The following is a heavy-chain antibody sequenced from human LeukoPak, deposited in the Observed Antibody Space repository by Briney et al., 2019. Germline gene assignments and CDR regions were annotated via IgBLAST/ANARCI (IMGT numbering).Heavy chain of an antibody. Sequence: ASVKVSCKASGYTFTSYAMHWVRQAPGQRLEWMGWINAGNGNTKYSQKFQGRVTITRDTSASTAYMELSSLRSEDTAVYYCASPTYGPGSYYNLALDYWGQGTLVTVSS. V-gene: IGHV1-3*01. D-gene: IGHD3-10*01. J-gene: IGHJ4*02. CDR1: GYTFTSYA. CDR3: ASPTYGPGSYYNLALDY. CDR2: INAGNGNT.